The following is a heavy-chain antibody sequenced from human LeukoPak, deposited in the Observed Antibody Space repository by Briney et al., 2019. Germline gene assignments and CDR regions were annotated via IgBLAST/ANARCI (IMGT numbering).Heavy chain of an antibody. J-gene: IGHJ4*02. D-gene: IGHD3-10*01. CDR2: IITDTGNP. V-gene: IGHV7-4-1*02. Sequence: ASVKVSCKASGYTFTGYYMHWVRQVPGQGLEWMGWIITDTGNPTYAQGFTGRFVFSVDTSVNTAYLQISSLKAEDTAVYYCAREVLRHDYWGQGTLVTVSS. CDR1: GYTFTGYY. CDR3: AREVLRHDY.